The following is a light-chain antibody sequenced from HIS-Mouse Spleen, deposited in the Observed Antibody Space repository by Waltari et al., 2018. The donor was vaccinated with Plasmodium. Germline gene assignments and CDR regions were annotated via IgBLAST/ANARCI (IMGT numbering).Light chain of an antibody. CDR2: EGS. J-gene: IGLJ2*01. V-gene: IGLV2-23*01. Sequence: QSALTQPASVSGSPGLSITISCTGTSSDVGSYNLVSWYQQHPGKAPKLVIYEGSKRPSGVSKRFSGSKSGNTASLTISGLQAEDEADYYCCSYAGSRMVFGGGTKLTVL. CDR1: SSDVGSYNL. CDR3: CSYAGSRMV.